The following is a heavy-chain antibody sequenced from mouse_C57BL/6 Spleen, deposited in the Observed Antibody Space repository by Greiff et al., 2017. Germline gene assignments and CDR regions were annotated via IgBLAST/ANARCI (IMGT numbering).Heavy chain of an antibody. V-gene: IGHV3-6*01. CDR1: GYSITSGYY. J-gene: IGHJ4*01. CDR2: ISYDGSN. Sequence: ESGPGLVKPSQSLSLTCSVTGYSITSGYYWNWIRQFPGNKLEWMGYISYDGSNNYNPSLKNRISITRDTSKNQFFLKLNSVTTEDTATYYCARDALLYAMDYWGQGTSVTVSS. CDR3: ARDALLYAMDY.